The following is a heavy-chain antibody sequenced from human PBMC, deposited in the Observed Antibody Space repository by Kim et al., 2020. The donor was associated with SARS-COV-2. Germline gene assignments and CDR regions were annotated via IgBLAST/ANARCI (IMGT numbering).Heavy chain of an antibody. V-gene: IGHV3-43*02. D-gene: IGHD4-17*01. J-gene: IGHJ5*02. CDR3: AKGQLEFPATVTTKVGSFDP. CDR1: GFTFDDYA. CDR2: ISGDGGST. Sequence: GGSLRLSCAASGFTFDDYAMHWVRQAPGKGLEWVSLISGDGGSTYYADSVKGRFTISRDNSKNSLYLQMNSLRTEDTALYYCAKGQLEFPATVTTKVGSFDPWGQGTLVTVSS.